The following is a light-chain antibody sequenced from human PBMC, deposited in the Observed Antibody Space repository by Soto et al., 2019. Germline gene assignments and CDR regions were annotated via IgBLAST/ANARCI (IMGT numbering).Light chain of an antibody. CDR2: DAS. V-gene: IGKV1-33*01. CDR3: QHYDNLLLFT. J-gene: IGKJ3*01. Sequence: DIQMTQSPSSLSASVGDRVTIACQASQNISNFLNWYQQNPTKAPKILIHDASNLEKGVATRFSGSGSGTDFTFTISSLQPEDIATYYCQHYDNLLLFTFGPGTKVDIK. CDR1: QNISNF.